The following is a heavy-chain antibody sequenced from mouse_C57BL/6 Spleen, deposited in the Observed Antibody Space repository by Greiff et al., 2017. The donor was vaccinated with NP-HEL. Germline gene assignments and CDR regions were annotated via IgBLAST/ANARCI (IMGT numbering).Heavy chain of an antibody. CDR3: ARWGIYYGSMDY. J-gene: IGHJ4*01. CDR1: GYTLTDYN. V-gene: IGHV1-18*01. CDR2: INPNNGGT. Sequence: VQLKESGPELVKPGASVKIPCKASGYTLTDYNMDWVKQSHGKSLEWIGDINPNNGGTIYNQKFKGKATLTVDKSSSTAYMELRSLTSEDTAVYYCARWGIYYGSMDYWGQGTSVTVSS. D-gene: IGHD2-2*01.